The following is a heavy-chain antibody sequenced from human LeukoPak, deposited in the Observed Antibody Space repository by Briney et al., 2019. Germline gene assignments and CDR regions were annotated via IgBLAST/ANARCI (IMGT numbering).Heavy chain of an antibody. V-gene: IGHV3-15*01. CDR1: GFTFSNAW. CDR2: IKSKTDGGTT. CDR3: TTDRPDSGWYLDAFDI. D-gene: IGHD6-19*01. J-gene: IGHJ3*02. Sequence: PGGSLRLSCAASGFTFSNAWMSWVRQAPGKGLEWVGRIKSKTDGGTTDYAAPVKGRFTISRDDSKNTLYLQMNSLKTEDTAVYYCTTDRPDSGWYLDAFDIWGQGTMVTVSS.